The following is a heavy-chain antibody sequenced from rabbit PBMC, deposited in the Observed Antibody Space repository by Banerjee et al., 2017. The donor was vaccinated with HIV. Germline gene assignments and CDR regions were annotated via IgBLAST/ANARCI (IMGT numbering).Heavy chain of an antibody. D-gene: IGHD7-1*01. CDR2: ITGVSST. V-gene: IGHV1S45*01. CDR1: GIDFSSYYY. Sequence: QEQLEESGGDLVKPGGTLTLTCKASGIDFSSYYYICWVRQAPGKGLEWIACITGVSSTYYASWAKGRFTISKTSSTTVTLQMTSLTAADTATYFCARDLTGVTGWNFGLWGQGTLVTVS. J-gene: IGHJ3*01. CDR3: ARDLTGVTGWNFGL.